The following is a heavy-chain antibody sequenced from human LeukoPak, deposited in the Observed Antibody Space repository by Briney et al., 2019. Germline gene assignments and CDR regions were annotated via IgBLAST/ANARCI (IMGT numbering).Heavy chain of an antibody. CDR2: ISGSGHTT. D-gene: IGHD4-17*01. CDR3: AKSYGDYLGYFDS. V-gene: IGHV3-23*01. Sequence: GGSLILSCAATGFAFSSFDITCVRQAPGTGLQFVSGISGSGHTTYYADSVKGRFTYPRANYKNTLYLQMNSLRAEDTAVYYCAKSYGDYLGYFDSWGQGTLVTVSS. J-gene: IGHJ4*02. CDR1: GFAFSSFD.